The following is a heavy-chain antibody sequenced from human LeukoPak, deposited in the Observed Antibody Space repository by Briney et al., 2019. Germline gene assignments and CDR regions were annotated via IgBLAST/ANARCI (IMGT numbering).Heavy chain of an antibody. V-gene: IGHV4-59*01. CDR3: ARGEGYYYDGMDV. D-gene: IGHD1-26*01. Sequence: SETLSLTCTVSGGSISSYYWSWIRQPPGKGLEWIGYIYYSGSTNYNPSLKSRVTISVDTSKNQFSLKLSSVTAADTAVYYCARGEGYYYDGMDVWGQGTTVTVSS. CDR2: IYYSGST. CDR1: GGSISSYY. J-gene: IGHJ6*02.